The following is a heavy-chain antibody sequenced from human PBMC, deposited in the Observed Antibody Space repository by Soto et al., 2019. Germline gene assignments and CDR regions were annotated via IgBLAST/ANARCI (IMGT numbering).Heavy chain of an antibody. J-gene: IGHJ4*02. V-gene: IGHV4-4*02. CDR3: ARSRYFDWLPLDS. CDR2: FYHSGDT. CDR1: GGSISTSNW. Sequence: QVQLQESGPGLVKPSGTLSLTCAVSGGSISTSNWWAWVRQSPGKGLEWLGEFYHSGDTNYNPSLKSRVTVSVDYPKNQFSLKLTSVTAADTAVYFCARSRYFDWLPLDSWGQGTLVTVSS. D-gene: IGHD3-9*01.